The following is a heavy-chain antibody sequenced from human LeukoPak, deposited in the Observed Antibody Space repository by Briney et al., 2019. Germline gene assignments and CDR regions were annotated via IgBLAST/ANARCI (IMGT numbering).Heavy chain of an antibody. CDR2: IYYSGST. V-gene: IGHV4-39*07. CDR3: ARDMGAAAGTFDY. Sequence: PSETLSLTCTVSGGSISSSSYYWGWIRQPPGKGLEWIGSIYYSGSTYYNPPLKSRVTISVDTSKNEFSLKLSSVTAADTAVYYCARDMGAAAGTFDYWGQGTLVTVSS. CDR1: GGSISSSSYY. J-gene: IGHJ4*02. D-gene: IGHD6-13*01.